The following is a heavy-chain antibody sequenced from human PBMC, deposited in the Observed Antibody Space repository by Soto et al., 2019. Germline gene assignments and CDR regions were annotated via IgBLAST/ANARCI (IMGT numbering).Heavy chain of an antibody. Sequence: SETLSLTCAVSGGSISSGGYSWSWIRQPPGKGLEWIGYIYHSGSTYYNPSLKSRVTISVDRSKNQFSLKLSSVTAADTAMYYCARQFFHSYDSSHFDPWGQGTLVTVSS. CDR1: GGSISSGGYS. CDR3: ARQFFHSYDSSHFDP. V-gene: IGHV4-30-2*01. D-gene: IGHD3-22*01. CDR2: IYHSGST. J-gene: IGHJ5*02.